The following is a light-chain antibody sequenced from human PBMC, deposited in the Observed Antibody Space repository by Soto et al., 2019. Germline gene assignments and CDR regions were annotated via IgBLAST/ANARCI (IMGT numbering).Light chain of an antibody. CDR3: PSYDSSLSGLYV. V-gene: IGLV1-40*01. J-gene: IGLJ1*01. CDR2: GNT. Sequence: QSVLTQPPSVSGAPGQRVTISCTWSDSNLGAGYDVHWYQQLPGTAPKRLIYGNTIRPSAVPDRFSGSKSGTSDSLAIAGLQAEDEGDYYCPSYDSSLSGLYVFGTGTKVTVL. CDR1: DSNLGAGYD.